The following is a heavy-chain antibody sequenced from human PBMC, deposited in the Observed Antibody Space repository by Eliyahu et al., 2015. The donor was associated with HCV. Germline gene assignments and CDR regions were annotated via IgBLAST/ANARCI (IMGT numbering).Heavy chain of an antibody. CDR3: ARDGDSSSSVWWFDP. CDR2: INQDGSVK. D-gene: IGHD6-6*01. Sequence: EVQLVESGGNLVQPWGSLRLSCAASGFTFSXYWMSWVRQAPGKGLEWVANINQDGSVKYYVDSVKGRFTISRDNAKNSLYLQMNSLRAEDTAVYYCARDGDSSSSVWWFDPWGQGTLVTVSS. CDR1: GFTFSXYW. J-gene: IGHJ5*02. V-gene: IGHV3-7*01.